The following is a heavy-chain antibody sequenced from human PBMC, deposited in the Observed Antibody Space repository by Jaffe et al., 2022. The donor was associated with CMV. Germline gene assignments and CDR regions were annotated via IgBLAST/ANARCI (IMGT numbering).Heavy chain of an antibody. V-gene: IGHV1-3*01. CDR1: GYTFTSYA. CDR3: AREWELLGRGAFDI. Sequence: QVQLVQSGAEVKKPGASVKVSCKASGYTFTSYAMHWVRQAPGQRLEWMGWINAGNGNTKYSQKFQGRVTITRDTSASTAYMELSSLRSEDTAVYYCAREWELLGRGAFDIWGQGTMVTVSS. D-gene: IGHD1-26*01. CDR2: INAGNGNT. J-gene: IGHJ3*02.